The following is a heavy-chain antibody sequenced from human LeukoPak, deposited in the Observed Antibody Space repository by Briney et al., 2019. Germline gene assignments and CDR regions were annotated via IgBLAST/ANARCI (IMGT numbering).Heavy chain of an antibody. CDR3: ARGLGDFWSGYCFDY. V-gene: IGHV4-31*03. D-gene: IGHD3-3*01. Sequence: SETLSLTCTVSGGSISSGGYYWSWIRQHPGKGLEWIGYIYYSGSTYYNPSLKSRVTISVDTSKNQFSLKLSSVTAADTAVYYCARGLGDFWSGYCFDYWGQGTPVTVSS. CDR1: GGSISSGGYY. J-gene: IGHJ4*02. CDR2: IYYSGST.